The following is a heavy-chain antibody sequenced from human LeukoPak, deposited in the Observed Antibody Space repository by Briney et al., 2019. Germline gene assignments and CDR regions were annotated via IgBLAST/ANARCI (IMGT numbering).Heavy chain of an antibody. J-gene: IGHJ4*02. CDR2: ISGNGAVI. Sequence: GGSLRLSCAASGFTFSDNYMTWVRQAPGKGLEWLSYISGNGAVIQYADSVKGRFTISRDNAKNLLYLQMDSLRVEDTAIYYCARDPRTVRIWGQGTLVTVSS. CDR3: ARDPRTVRI. V-gene: IGHV3-11*04. D-gene: IGHD1-1*01. CDR1: GFTFSDNY.